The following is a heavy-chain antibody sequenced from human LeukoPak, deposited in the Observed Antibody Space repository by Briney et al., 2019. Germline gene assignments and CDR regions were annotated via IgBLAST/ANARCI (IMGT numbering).Heavy chain of an antibody. CDR1: GGSISGYY. J-gene: IGHJ4*02. D-gene: IGHD6-13*01. V-gene: IGHV4-59*08. CDR2: IYYSGST. Sequence: PSQTLSLTCTVAGGSISGYYWSWIRQPPGKGLEWIGYIYYSGSTNYNPSLKSRVTISVDTSKNQFSLKLTSVTAADTAVYYCARVATESSGWYVPYFDYWGQGTLVTVSS. CDR3: ARVATESSGWYVPYFDY.